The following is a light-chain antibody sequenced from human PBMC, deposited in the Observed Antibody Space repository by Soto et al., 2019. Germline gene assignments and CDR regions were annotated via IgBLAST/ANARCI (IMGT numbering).Light chain of an antibody. CDR2: DVT. V-gene: IGLV2-14*01. CDR3: NSYTSSTTVV. CDR1: SSDVGGYNY. Sequence: QSALTQPASVSGSPGQSITISCTGTSSDVGGYNYVSWYQQHPGKAPKLMIYDVTNWPSGVSNRFSGSKSGNTASLTISGLQAEDEADYYCNSYTSSTTVVFGGGTKVTVL. J-gene: IGLJ2*01.